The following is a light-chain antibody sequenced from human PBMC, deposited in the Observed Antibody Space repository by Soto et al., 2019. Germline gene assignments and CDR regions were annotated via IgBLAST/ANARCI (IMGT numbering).Light chain of an antibody. CDR3: QQYGGSPIT. J-gene: IGKJ5*01. CDR2: GAS. Sequence: EVVLAQSPGTLSLSPGGRATLSCRASQSVSRRVAWYQQRPGQSPRLLISGASMRASGVPVRFIGSGSGTDFTLTITRLEPEDFAVYYCQQYGGSPITFGLGTRLEIK. V-gene: IGKV3-20*01. CDR1: QSVSRR.